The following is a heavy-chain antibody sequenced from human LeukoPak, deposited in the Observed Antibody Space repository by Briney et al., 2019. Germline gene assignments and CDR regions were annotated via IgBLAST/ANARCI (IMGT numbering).Heavy chain of an antibody. D-gene: IGHD6-13*01. Sequence: ASVKVSCKASGYTFANYYIHLVRQAPGQGLEWMGLINPSGGSTNYAQKFQGRVTMTTDTSTSTAYMEVRSLRSDDTAVYYCARRAAAGTFWFDPWGQGTLVTVSS. CDR2: INPSGGST. CDR1: GYTFANYY. J-gene: IGHJ5*02. CDR3: ARRAAAGTFWFDP. V-gene: IGHV1-46*01.